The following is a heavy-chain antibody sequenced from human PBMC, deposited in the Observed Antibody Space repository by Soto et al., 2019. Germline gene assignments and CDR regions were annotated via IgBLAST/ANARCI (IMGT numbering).Heavy chain of an antibody. CDR3: AIDEVGAVYYYYYGMDV. V-gene: IGHV3-23*01. J-gene: IGHJ6*02. CDR1: GFTFSSYA. Sequence: GGSLRLSCAASGFTFSSYAMSWVRQAPGKGLEWVSAISGSGGSTYYADSVKGRFTISRDNSKNTLYLQMNSLRAEDTAVYYWAIDEVGAVYYYYYGMDVWGQGTTVTVSS. CDR2: ISGSGGST. D-gene: IGHD1-26*01.